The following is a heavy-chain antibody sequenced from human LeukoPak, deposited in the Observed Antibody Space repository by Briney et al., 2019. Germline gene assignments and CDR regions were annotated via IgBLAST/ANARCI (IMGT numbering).Heavy chain of an antibody. V-gene: IGHV4-59*08. CDR2: IYYSGST. CDR3: ARSDTAKGQFDY. J-gene: IGHJ4*02. Sequence: SETLSLTCTVSGGSISSYYWSWIRQPPGKGLEWIGYIYYSGSTYYNPSLKSRVTISVDTSKNQFSLKLSSVTAADTAVYYCARSDTAKGQFDYWGQGTLVTVSS. D-gene: IGHD5-18*01. CDR1: GGSISSYY.